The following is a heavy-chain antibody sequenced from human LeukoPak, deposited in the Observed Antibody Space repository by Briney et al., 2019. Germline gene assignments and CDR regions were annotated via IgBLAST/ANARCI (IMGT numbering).Heavy chain of an antibody. Sequence: GRSLRLSCAASGFTFDDYAMHWVRQAPGKGLEWVAVISYDGNNKYYTDSVKGRFTISRDNSRNTLYLQMNSLRPEDTAVYYCAGEDAHRDYWGQGTLVTVSS. CDR1: GFTFDDYA. V-gene: IGHV3-30-3*01. CDR2: ISYDGNNK. CDR3: AGEDAHRDY. J-gene: IGHJ4*02. D-gene: IGHD3-10*01.